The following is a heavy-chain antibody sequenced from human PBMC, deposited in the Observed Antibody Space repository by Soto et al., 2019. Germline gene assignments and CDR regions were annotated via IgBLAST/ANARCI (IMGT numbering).Heavy chain of an antibody. Sequence: QLQLQESGPGLVKPSETLSLTCTVSGGSIRSSSYYWGWIRQPPGKGLEWIGSIYYSGSTYYNPSLKSRVTIAVDTSKNQFSLKLSSVTAADTAVYYCARRTTGTPRGYYYGMDVWGQGTTVTVSS. CDR2: IYYSGST. J-gene: IGHJ6*02. CDR1: GGSIRSSSYY. D-gene: IGHD1-1*01. CDR3: ARRTTGTPRGYYYGMDV. V-gene: IGHV4-39*01.